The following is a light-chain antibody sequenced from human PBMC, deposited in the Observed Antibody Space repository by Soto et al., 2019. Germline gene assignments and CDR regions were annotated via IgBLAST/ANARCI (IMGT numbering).Light chain of an antibody. CDR2: SAS. V-gene: IGKV3D-20*02. Sequence: VLTQSPGTLSLSPGERVTLSCRASQSVASSYLAWYQQKPGRAPRLLFYSASSRATGIPDRFSGSGSGTDFTLTISSLQSEDFAVYYCHHYHNWPMTFGQGTQLEIK. CDR3: HHYHNWPMT. CDR1: QSVASSY. J-gene: IGKJ5*01.